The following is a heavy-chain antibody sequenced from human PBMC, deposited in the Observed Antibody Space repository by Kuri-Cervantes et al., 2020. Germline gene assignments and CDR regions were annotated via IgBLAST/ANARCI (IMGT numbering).Heavy chain of an antibody. CDR1: GFTFSSYS. CDR3: ARDGIAVADPYYFDY. J-gene: IGHJ4*02. V-gene: IGHV3-21*01. CDR2: ISSSSSYI. Sequence: GESLKISCAASGFTFSSYSMNWVRQAPGKGLEWVSSISSSSSYIYYADSVKGRFTISRDNAKNSLYLQMNSLRDEDTAVYYCARDGIAVADPYYFDYWGQGTLVTVSS. D-gene: IGHD6-19*01.